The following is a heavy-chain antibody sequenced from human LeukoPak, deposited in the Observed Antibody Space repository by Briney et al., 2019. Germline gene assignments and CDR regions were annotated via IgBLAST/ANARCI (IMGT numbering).Heavy chain of an antibody. V-gene: IGHV7-4-1*01. J-gene: IGHJ6*02. CDR3: AEYSSSSVDYYGMDV. D-gene: IGHD6-6*01. CDR2: INTNTGNP. CDR1: GYTFTSYA. Sequence: ASVKVSCKASGYTFTSYAMNWVRQAPGQGLEWMGWINTNTGNPTYAQGFTGRFVFSLDTSVSTAYLQICSLKAEDTAVYYCAEYSSSSVDYYGMDVCGQGTTVTVSS.